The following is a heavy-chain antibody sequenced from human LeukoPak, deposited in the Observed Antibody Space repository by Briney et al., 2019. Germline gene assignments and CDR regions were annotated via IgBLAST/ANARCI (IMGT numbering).Heavy chain of an antibody. Sequence: SETLSLTCAVYGGSFSGYYWRWIPQPPGKGPEGIGGINHSGSTNYNPSLKSRVTISVDTSKNQFSLKLSSVTSADTAVYYCARARGIVDYWGQGTLVTVSS. CDR3: ARARGIVDY. J-gene: IGHJ4*02. CDR2: INHSGST. V-gene: IGHV4-34*01. D-gene: IGHD6-13*01. CDR1: GGSFSGYY.